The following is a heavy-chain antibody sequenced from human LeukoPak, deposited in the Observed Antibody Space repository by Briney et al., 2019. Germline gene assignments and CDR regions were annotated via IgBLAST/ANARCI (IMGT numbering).Heavy chain of an antibody. J-gene: IGHJ4*02. D-gene: IGHD3-22*01. CDR3: ARAPWVYYDSSGYWGYPTYFDY. CDR2: IYYSGST. V-gene: IGHV4-39*07. Sequence: SETLSLTCTVSGGSISSSSYYWGWIRQPPGKGLEWIGSIYYSGSTYYNPSLKSRVTISVDTSKNQFSLKLSSVTAADTAVYYCARAPWVYYDSSGYWGYPTYFDYWGQGTLVTVSS. CDR1: GGSISSSSYY.